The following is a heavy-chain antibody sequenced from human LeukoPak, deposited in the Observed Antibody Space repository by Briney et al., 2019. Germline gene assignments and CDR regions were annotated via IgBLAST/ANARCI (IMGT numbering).Heavy chain of an antibody. Sequence: GGSLRLSCAASGFTFSKYCMLWVRQAPGKGLESVSRINTDGTVTIYADSVKGRFTVSRDNADNTMFLQMNSVRDEDTAVYYCATKQWLAPPPDSWGQGTPVTVSS. D-gene: IGHD6-19*01. CDR2: INTDGTVT. V-gene: IGHV3-74*01. CDR1: GFTFSKYC. J-gene: IGHJ4*02. CDR3: ATKQWLAPPPDS.